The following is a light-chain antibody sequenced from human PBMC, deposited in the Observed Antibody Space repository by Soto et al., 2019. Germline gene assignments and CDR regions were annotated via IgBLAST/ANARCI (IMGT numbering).Light chain of an antibody. CDR2: DAS. CDR1: QTISHW. Sequence: DIHLTKSPSTLSASVGDRVTITCRASQTISHWLAWYQQKPGKAPKLLIFDASNLENGVPSRFSGSGSGTEFTLTITGLQPDDFATYYCQQYNTYWTFGQGTKVDI. CDR3: QQYNTYWT. J-gene: IGKJ1*01. V-gene: IGKV1-5*01.